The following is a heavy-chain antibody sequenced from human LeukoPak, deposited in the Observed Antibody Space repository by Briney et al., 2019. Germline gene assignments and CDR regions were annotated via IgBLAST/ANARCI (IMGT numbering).Heavy chain of an antibody. CDR3: AEDIKLGFRGWRFGELFGYFDY. J-gene: IGHJ4*02. V-gene: IGHV3-43*01. CDR1: GFTFDDYT. Sequence: GGSLRLSCAASGFTFDDYTMHWVRQAPGKGLEWVSLISWDGGGTYYADSVKGRFTISRDNSKNSLYLQMNSLRTEDTALYYCAEDIKLGFRGWRFGELFGYFDYWGQGTLVTVSS. D-gene: IGHD3-10*01. CDR2: ISWDGGGT.